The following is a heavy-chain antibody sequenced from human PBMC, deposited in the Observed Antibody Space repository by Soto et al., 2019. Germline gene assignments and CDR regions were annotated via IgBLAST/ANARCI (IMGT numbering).Heavy chain of an antibody. J-gene: IGHJ5*02. D-gene: IGHD6-13*01. CDR2: ISSSSSTI. V-gene: IGHV3-48*01. CDR1: GFTFSSYS. CDR3: ARDLRYSSSWYLRWFDP. Sequence: GGSLILSCAASGFTFSSYSMNWVRQAPGKGLEWVSYISSSSSTIYYADSVKGRFTISRDNAKNSLYLQMNSLRAEDTAVYYCARDLRYSSSWYLRWFDPWGQGTLVTVSS.